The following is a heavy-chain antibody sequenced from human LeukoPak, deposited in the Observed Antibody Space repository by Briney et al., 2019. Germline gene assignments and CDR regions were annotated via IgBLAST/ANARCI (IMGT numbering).Heavy chain of an antibody. CDR3: ARGFRGDYDFWSDMGRAFDAFDI. CDR2: IYCSGST. V-gene: IGHV4-30-4*07. Sequence: PSETLSLTCAVSGGSISSGGYSWSWIRQPPGKGLEWIGYIYCSGSTYYNPSLKSRVTISVDTSKNQFSLKLSSVTAADTAVYYCARGFRGDYDFWSDMGRAFDAFDIWGQGTMVTVSS. CDR1: GGSISSGGYS. D-gene: IGHD3-3*01. J-gene: IGHJ3*02.